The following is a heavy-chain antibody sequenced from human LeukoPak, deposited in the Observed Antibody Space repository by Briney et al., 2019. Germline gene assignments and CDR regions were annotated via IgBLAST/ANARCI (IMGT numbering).Heavy chain of an antibody. CDR2: MNPNSGNT. J-gene: IGHJ4*02. Sequence: ASVKVSCKASGHTFTSYDINWVRQATGQGLEWMGWMNPNSGNTGYAQKFQGRVTMTRNTSTSTAYMELSSLRSEDTAVYYCARVHFGTIFLYYWGQGTLVTVSS. D-gene: IGHD3-9*01. CDR3: ARVHFGTIFLYY. V-gene: IGHV1-8*01. CDR1: GHTFTSYD.